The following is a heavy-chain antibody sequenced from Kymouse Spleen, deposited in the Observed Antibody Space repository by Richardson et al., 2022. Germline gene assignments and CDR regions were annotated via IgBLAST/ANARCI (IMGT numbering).Heavy chain of an antibody. CDR1: GGSFSGYY. J-gene: IGHJ4*02. Sequence: QVQLQQWGAGLLKPSETLSLTCAVYGGSFSGYYWSWIRQPPGKGLEWIGEINHSGSTNYNPSLKSRVTISVDTSKNQFSLKLSSVTAADTAVYYCARGGGITGTTPPFDYWGQGTLVTVSS. CDR2: INHSGST. CDR3: ARGGGITGTTPPFDY. D-gene: IGHD1-7*01. V-gene: IGHV4-34*01.